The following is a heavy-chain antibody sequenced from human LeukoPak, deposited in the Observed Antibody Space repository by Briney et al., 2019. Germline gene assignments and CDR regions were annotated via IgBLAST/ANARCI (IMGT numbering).Heavy chain of an antibody. CDR1: GGSINSYY. J-gene: IGHJ4*02. CDR3: ARHSSSWYTDY. V-gene: IGHV4-59*08. CDR2: IYYSGST. Sequence: SETLSLTCTVSGGSINSYYWSWIRQPPGKGLEWIGYIYYSGSTNYNPSLKSRVTISVDTSKNQFSLKLSSVTAADTAVYYCARHSSSWYTDYWGQGTLVTVSS. D-gene: IGHD6-13*01.